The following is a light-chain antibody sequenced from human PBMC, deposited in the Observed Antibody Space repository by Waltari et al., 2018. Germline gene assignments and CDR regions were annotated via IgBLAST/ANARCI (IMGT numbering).Light chain of an antibody. CDR2: EVT. Sequence: QSALTQPASVSGSPGQSITISCTGTRSDVGGHNYVSWYQQYPGKAPTLIIYEVTKRPSGVLDRFSGSKSGNTVSRTISGLQAEDEADYHCCSYTSATTLRVFGGGTRLTV. CDR1: RSDVGGHNY. V-gene: IGLV2-14*01. CDR3: CSYTSATTLRV. J-gene: IGLJ7*01.